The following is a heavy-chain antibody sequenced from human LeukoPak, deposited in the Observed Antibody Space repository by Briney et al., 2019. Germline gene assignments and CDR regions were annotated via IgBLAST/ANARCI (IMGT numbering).Heavy chain of an antibody. J-gene: IGHJ4*02. CDR1: GFTFSSYA. D-gene: IGHD3-22*01. CDR3: AKGGRHLTMIVVVRYFDY. V-gene: IGHV3-23*01. Sequence: PGGSLRLSCAASGFTFSSYAMSWVRQAPGKGLEWASAISGSGGSTYYADSVKGRFTISRDNSKNTLYLQMNSLRAEDTAVYYCAKGGRHLTMIVVVRYFDYWGQGTLVTVSS. CDR2: ISGSGGST.